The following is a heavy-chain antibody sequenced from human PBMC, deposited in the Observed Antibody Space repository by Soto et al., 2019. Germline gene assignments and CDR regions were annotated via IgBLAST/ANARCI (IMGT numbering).Heavy chain of an antibody. Sequence: SETLSLTCTVSGGSITNSNWWSWVRLPPAKGLEWIGDIYHAGSTKYNPSLERRVTMSVDTSNNQFALTLTSVTAADTAVYFCARGPPIVGNTTPLNSWGQGTLVTVSS. J-gene: IGHJ4*02. CDR2: IYHAGST. V-gene: IGHV4-4*02. CDR3: ARGPPIVGNTTPLNS. D-gene: IGHD2-21*01. CDR1: GGSITNSNW.